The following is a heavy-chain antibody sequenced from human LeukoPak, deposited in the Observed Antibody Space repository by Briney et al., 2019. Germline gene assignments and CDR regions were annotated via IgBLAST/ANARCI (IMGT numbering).Heavy chain of an antibody. D-gene: IGHD6-25*01. CDR2: INYSGST. CDR1: GGSISSSSHY. J-gene: IGHJ2*01. CDR3: ARYLAAGYFDL. Sequence: SETLSLTCTVSGGSISSSSHYWSWIRQPPGKGLEWIASINYSGSTYYNPSLKSRVTISVDTSKNQFSLKLSSVTAADTAVYYCARYLAAGYFDLWGRGTLVTVSS. V-gene: IGHV4-39*01.